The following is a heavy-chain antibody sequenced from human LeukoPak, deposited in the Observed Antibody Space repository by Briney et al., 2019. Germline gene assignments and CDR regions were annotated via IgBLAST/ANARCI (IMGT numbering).Heavy chain of an antibody. V-gene: IGHV4-59*02. J-gene: IGHJ4*02. CDR2: VYYSGST. CDR3: ARIHGYCSGGACYVLDN. Sequence: SETLSLTCVVSGGSVSGYYWGWIRQPPGRGLEWIGYVYYSGSTNYNPSFKSRITISVDTSRNQFSLQLSSVTAADTAVYYCARIHGYCSGGACYVLDNWGQGTLVAVSS. D-gene: IGHD2-15*01. CDR1: GGSVSGYY.